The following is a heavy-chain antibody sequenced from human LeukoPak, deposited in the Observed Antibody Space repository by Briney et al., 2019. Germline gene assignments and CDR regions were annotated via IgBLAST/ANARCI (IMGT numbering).Heavy chain of an antibody. Sequence: ASVKVSCKASGYTFTSYYIHWVRQAPGQGLEWMGIINPSGGTTTYTQKFQGRVTMTRDTSTSTVYMELSSLRSEDTAVYYCARGTNYGDSDYWGRGTLVTVSS. J-gene: IGHJ4*01. CDR2: INPSGGTT. V-gene: IGHV1-46*01. D-gene: IGHD4/OR15-4a*01. CDR1: GYTFTSYY. CDR3: ARGTNYGDSDY.